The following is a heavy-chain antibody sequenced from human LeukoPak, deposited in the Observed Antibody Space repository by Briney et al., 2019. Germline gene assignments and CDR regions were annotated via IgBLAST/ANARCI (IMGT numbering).Heavy chain of an antibody. V-gene: IGHV3-30*03. CDR3: GREGGGYGSGSYYRDYYYGMDV. CDR2: ISYEGSDK. CDR1: GFTFSSYG. J-gene: IGHJ6*02. D-gene: IGHD3-10*01. Sequence: GGSLRLSCAASGFTFSSYGMHWVRQTPGKGLEWVAIISYEGSDKYYADSVKGRFTISRDNSKNTLYLQMNSLRAEDTAVYYCGREGGGYGSGSYYRDYYYGMDVWGQGTTVTVSS.